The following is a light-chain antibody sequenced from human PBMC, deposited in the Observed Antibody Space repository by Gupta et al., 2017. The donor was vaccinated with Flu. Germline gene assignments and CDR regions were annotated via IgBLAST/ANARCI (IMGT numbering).Light chain of an antibody. J-gene: IGKJ2*01. CDR1: QSISSY. V-gene: IGKV1-39*01. Sequence: PSSLSASVGDRVTLTCLASQSISSYLNWFQQKPGKAPKLLIYAGSNLQTGVPSKFSGGRSGTDFTLTISRLQPEDFATYYCQQSDQTPRTFGQGTKVEVK. CDR2: AGS. CDR3: QQSDQTPRT.